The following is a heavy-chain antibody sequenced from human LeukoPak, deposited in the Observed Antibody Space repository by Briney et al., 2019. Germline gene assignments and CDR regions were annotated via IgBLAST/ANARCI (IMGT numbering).Heavy chain of an antibody. CDR1: GFTFSSYG. V-gene: IGHV3-30*02. CDR2: IRYDGSNK. CDR3: AKTAGAVCSSTSCYPDDY. J-gene: IGHJ4*02. Sequence: PGGSLRLSCAASGFTFSSYGMHWVRQAPGKGLEWVAFIRYDGSNKYYADSVKGRFTISRDNSKNTLYLQMNSLRAEGTAVYYCAKTAGAVCSSTSCYPDDYWGQGTLVTVSS. D-gene: IGHD2-2*01.